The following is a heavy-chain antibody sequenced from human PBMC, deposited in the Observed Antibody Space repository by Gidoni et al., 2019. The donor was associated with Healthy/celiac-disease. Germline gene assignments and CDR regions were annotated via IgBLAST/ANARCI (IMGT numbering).Heavy chain of an antibody. Sequence: QVQLVESGGGVVQPGRSLRLSCAASGFTFSSYGMHWVRQAPGKGLAWVAVIWYDGSNKYYADSVKGRFTISRDNSKNTLYLQMNSLRAEDTAVYYCAREVGVGALDYWGQGTLVTVSS. CDR2: IWYDGSNK. CDR3: AREVGVGALDY. D-gene: IGHD1-26*01. J-gene: IGHJ4*02. CDR1: GFTFSSYG. V-gene: IGHV3-33*01.